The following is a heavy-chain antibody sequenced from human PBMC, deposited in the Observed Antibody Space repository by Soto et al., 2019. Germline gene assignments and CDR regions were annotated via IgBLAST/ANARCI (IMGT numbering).Heavy chain of an antibody. Sequence: GGSVRLSCAASGFTFSSYGMHWVRQAPGKGLEWVAVISYDGSNKYYADSVKGRFTISRDNSKNTLYLQMNSLRAEDTAVYYCAKDREHEGWLQFAHYYYGMDVWGQGTTVTVSS. CDR2: ISYDGSNK. V-gene: IGHV3-30*18. CDR1: GFTFSSYG. D-gene: IGHD5-12*01. CDR3: AKDREHEGWLQFAHYYYGMDV. J-gene: IGHJ6*02.